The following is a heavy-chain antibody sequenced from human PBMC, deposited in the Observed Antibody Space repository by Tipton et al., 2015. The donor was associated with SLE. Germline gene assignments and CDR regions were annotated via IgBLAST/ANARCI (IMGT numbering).Heavy chain of an antibody. Sequence: RSLRLSCAASGFTFSSYGMHWVRQAPGKGLEWVAVIWYDGSNKYYADSVKGRFTTSRDNSKNTLYLQMNSLRAEDTAVYYCARSYGGKAAFDYWGQGTLVTVSS. D-gene: IGHD4-23*01. V-gene: IGHV3-33*01. CDR3: ARSYGGKAAFDY. J-gene: IGHJ4*02. CDR2: IWYDGSNK. CDR1: GFTFSSYG.